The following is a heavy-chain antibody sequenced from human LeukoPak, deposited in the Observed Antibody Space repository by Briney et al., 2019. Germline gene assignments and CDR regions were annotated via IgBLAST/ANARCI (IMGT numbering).Heavy chain of an antibody. CDR1: GFTVSSNY. CDR2: IYSGGST. CDR3: TRNWGSDNWFDP. J-gene: IGHJ5*02. D-gene: IGHD7-27*01. V-gene: IGHV3-53*01. Sequence: GGSLRHSCAASGFTVSSNYMTWVRQAPGKGLEWVSVIYSGGSTYYADSVKGRFTISRDNSKNTLYLQMNSLRAEDTAVYYCTRNWGSDNWFDPWGQGTLVTVSS.